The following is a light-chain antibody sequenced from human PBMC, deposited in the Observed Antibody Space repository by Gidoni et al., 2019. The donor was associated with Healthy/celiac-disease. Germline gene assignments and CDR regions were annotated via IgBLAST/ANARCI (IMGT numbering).Light chain of an antibody. Sequence: QSVLTHPPSVSGAPGQRVTISCPGSSSNIGAGYDVHWYQQLPGTAPKLLIYGNSNRPSVVPDRFSGSKSGTSASLAITGLQAEDEADYYCQSYDSSLSGYVFGTGTKITVL. CDR1: SSNIGAGYD. CDR2: GNS. J-gene: IGLJ1*01. CDR3: QSYDSSLSGYV. V-gene: IGLV1-40*01.